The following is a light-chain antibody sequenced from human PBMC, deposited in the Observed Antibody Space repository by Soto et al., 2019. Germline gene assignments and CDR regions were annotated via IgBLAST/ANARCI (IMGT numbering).Light chain of an antibody. Sequence: EIALTQSPATLSLSPGERATLSCRASQSFSTYLAWYQQKPGQTPRLLIYDASNRATGIPARFSGSGSGTDFTLTISTLEPEDFAVYYCQQRSDSPLTFGGGTKVDIK. V-gene: IGKV3-11*01. CDR3: QQRSDSPLT. CDR2: DAS. CDR1: QSFSTY. J-gene: IGKJ4*01.